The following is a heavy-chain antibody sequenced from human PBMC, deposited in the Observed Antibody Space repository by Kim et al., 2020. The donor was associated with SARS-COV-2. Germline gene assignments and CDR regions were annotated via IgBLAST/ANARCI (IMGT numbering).Heavy chain of an antibody. CDR1: GGSISSYY. CDR2: IYYSGST. Sequence: SETLSLTCTVSGGSISSYYWSWIRQPPGKGLEWIGYIYYSGSTNYNPSLKSRVTISVDTSKNQFSLKLSSVTAADTAVYYCARDHRYYDSSGYLYWFDPWGQGTLVTVSS. D-gene: IGHD3-22*01. J-gene: IGHJ5*02. V-gene: IGHV4-59*13. CDR3: ARDHRYYDSSGYLYWFDP.